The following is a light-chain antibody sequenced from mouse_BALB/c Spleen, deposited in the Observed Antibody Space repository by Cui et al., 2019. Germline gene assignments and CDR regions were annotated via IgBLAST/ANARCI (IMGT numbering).Light chain of an antibody. V-gene: IGKV2-112*01. J-gene: IGKJ4*01. CDR1: KSLLYKDWKTY. CDR2: LMS. Sequence: IVITQDELSNHVTSGESVSISCRSSKSLLYKDWKTYLNWFLQRPGQSPQLLIYLMSTRASGVSDRFSGSGSGTDFTLEISRVKAEDVGVYYCQQIVEYPFTFGSGTKLEIK. CDR3: QQIVEYPFT.